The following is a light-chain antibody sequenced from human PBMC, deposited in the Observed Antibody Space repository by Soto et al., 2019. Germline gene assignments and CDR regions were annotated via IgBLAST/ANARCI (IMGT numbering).Light chain of an antibody. CDR1: QSVSSN. CDR2: GVS. CDR3: QQYVTSPLT. Sequence: EIVMTQSPATLSVSPGERATLSCRASQSVSSNLAWYQQKPGQAPRLLIYGVSSRATGIPDRFSGSGSGTDFTLTISRLEPEDFAVYYCQQYVTSPLTFGGGTKVDIK. V-gene: IGKV3-20*01. J-gene: IGKJ4*01.